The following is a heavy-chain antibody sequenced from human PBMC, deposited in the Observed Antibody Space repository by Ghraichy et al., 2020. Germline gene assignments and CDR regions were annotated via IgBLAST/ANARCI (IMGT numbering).Heavy chain of an antibody. J-gene: IGHJ5*02. D-gene: IGHD6-13*01. V-gene: IGHV4-39*07. CDR1: GGSISSSTYY. Sequence: SETLSLTCTVSGGSISSSTYYWGWIRQPPGKGLEWIGSIYYSGSTYYNPSPKSRLTISVDTSKNQFSLRLSSVTAADTAVYYCARHYDGYSSTWTHSFDPWGQGTLVTVSS. CDR2: IYYSGST. CDR3: ARHYDGYSSTWTHSFDP.